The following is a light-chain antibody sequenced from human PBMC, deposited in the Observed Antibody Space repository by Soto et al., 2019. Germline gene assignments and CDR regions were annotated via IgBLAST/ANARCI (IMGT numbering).Light chain of an antibody. CDR1: SSDVGAYNY. CDR2: DVS. Sequence: QSALTQPASVSGSPGESITISCTGTSSDVGAYNYVSWYQQHPGKAPKLMIYDVSNRPSGVSNRFSGSKSGNTASLTISGLQAEDEADYYCSSYTSTNSLFGGGTKLT. CDR3: SSYTSTNSL. V-gene: IGLV2-14*03. J-gene: IGLJ2*01.